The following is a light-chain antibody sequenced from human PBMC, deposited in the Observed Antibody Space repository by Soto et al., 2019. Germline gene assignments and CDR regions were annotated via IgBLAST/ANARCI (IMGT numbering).Light chain of an antibody. CDR2: AAS. J-gene: IGKJ3*01. CDR1: QSISSY. Sequence: DIQMTQSPSSLSASVGDRVTITCRASQSISSYLNWYQQKPGKAPKRLIYAASSLQSGAPSRFSISRTGTDFTPTISSLQPEGFATYYCQQSDRIPGAFGPVTNVDIK. CDR3: QQSDRIPGA. V-gene: IGKV1-39*01.